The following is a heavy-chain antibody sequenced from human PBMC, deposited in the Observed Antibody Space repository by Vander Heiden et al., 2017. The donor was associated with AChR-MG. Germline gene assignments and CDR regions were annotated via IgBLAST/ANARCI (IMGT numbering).Heavy chain of an antibody. V-gene: IGHV4-39*01. J-gene: IGHJ4*02. Sequence: QLQLKQSCRGLVKPSDTLSLTGTVSGGSIRSSSYEWSWFRQPPAKGLGWLGSLHYSGSTYYNPSLKSRVTISVDTSRNQFSLSLSSVTAADTAVNYCERLVAYDNSGYSLVGGRFFDYWGQGILVTISS. CDR1: GGSIRSSSYE. D-gene: IGHD3-22*01. CDR2: LHYSGST. CDR3: ERLVAYDNSGYSLVGGRFFDY.